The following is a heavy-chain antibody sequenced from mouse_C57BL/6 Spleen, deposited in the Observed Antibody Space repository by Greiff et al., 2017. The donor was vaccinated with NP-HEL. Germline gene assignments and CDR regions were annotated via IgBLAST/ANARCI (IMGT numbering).Heavy chain of an antibody. J-gene: IGHJ3*01. D-gene: IGHD3-1*01. CDR2: IWGVGST. Sequence: QVQLQQSGPGLVAPSQSLSITCTVSGFSLTSYGVDWVRQSPGKGLEWLGVIWGVGSTNYNSALKSRLSISKDNSKSQVFLKMNSLQTDDTAMYYCASDLGLRVAYWGQGTLVTVSA. CDR1: GFSLTSYG. V-gene: IGHV2-6*01. CDR3: ASDLGLRVAY.